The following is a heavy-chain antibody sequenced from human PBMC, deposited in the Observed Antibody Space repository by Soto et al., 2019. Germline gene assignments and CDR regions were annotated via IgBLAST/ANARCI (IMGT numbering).Heavy chain of an antibody. Sequence: QVQLVQSGAEVKKPGASVKVSCKASGYTFTSYAMHWVRQAPGQRLEWMGWINAGNGNTKYSQKFQGRVTITRDTSASTAYMELSSLRSEDTAVYYCARGGGQWELPRGYWGQGTLVTVS. D-gene: IGHD1-26*01. CDR3: ARGGGQWELPRGY. CDR1: GYTFTSYA. CDR2: INAGNGNT. J-gene: IGHJ4*02. V-gene: IGHV1-3*01.